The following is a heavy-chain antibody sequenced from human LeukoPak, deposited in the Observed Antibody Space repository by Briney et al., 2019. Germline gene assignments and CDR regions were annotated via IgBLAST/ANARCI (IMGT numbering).Heavy chain of an antibody. D-gene: IGHD5-18*01. Sequence: GGSLRLSCAASGFTFSTYAMHWVRQAPGKGLEWVSAVSGSGGGTYYADSVTGRFTISRDNSKNTLYVLLNSLRAEDTAVYYCATTLNTGFFQSWGRGTLVTVSS. CDR2: VSGSGGGT. CDR1: GFTFSTYA. V-gene: IGHV3-23*01. J-gene: IGHJ5*02. CDR3: ATTLNTGFFQS.